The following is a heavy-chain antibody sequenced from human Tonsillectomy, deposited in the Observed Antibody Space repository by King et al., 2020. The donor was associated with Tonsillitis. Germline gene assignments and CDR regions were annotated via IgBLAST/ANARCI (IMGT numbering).Heavy chain of an antibody. V-gene: IGHV2-5*01. Sequence: TLKESCPTLVKPTQTLTLTCTFSVFSLSTSGVGVGWIRQPPGKALEWLALIYLNDVKRYSLSLKSRLTINQDTSKNQVVLTITNMDPVDTATYYCAHQGDILTGYDYWGQGTLVTVAS. D-gene: IGHD3-9*01. J-gene: IGHJ4*02. CDR1: VFSLSTSGVG. CDR2: IYLNDVK. CDR3: AHQGDILTGYDY.